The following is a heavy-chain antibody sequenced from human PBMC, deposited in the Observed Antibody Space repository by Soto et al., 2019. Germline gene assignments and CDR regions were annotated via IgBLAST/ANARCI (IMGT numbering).Heavy chain of an antibody. J-gene: IGHJ4*02. CDR2: ISGSGGST. D-gene: IGHD3-22*01. V-gene: IGHV3-23*01. Sequence: GGSQRLSWAASGFTFSRYAISWVRQAPGKGLEWVSAISGSGGSTYYADSVKGRFTISSDNSTNTLSLQMNSLSAEDTPVYYCAKDKGWHDSSGYYLAFDYWGQGTLVTVSS. CDR1: GFTFSRYA. CDR3: AKDKGWHDSSGYYLAFDY.